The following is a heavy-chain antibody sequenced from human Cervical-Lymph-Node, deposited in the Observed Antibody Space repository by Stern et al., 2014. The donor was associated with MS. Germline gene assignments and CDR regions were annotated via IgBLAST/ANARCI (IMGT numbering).Heavy chain of an antibody. CDR2: VYYTGTP. D-gene: IGHD3-3*01. V-gene: IGHV4-39*01. Sequence: QLQLQESGPGLVKPSETLSLTCTVSGASVSSGSYYWGWIRQSPGKRLEXIGYVYYTGTPYSNPSLSGRFTISITPSNNPSFLNLPSVPATDTAVYYCARHDQFLGGMDVWGQGTTVTVSS. CDR3: ARHDQFLGGMDV. J-gene: IGHJ6*02. CDR1: GASVSSGSYY.